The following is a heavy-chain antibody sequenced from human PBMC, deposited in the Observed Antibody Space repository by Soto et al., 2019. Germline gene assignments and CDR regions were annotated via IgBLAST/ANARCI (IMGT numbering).Heavy chain of an antibody. CDR2: IHYSGST. V-gene: IGHV4-39*01. D-gene: IGHD6-13*01. CDR1: GGSISSNSYY. Sequence: QLQLQESGPGLVRPSETLSLSCTVSGGSISSNSYYWGWIRQPPGKGLEWIGCIHYSGSTYYNPSLRSRVTPSVDTSKNQFSLKVSSVTAADTAVYYCARRLFSSTWPSYFDYWGQGTLVTVSS. CDR3: ARRLFSSTWPSYFDY. J-gene: IGHJ4*02.